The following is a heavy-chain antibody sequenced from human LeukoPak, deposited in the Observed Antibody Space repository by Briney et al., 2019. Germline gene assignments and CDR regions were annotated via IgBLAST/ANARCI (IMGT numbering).Heavy chain of an antibody. V-gene: IGHV4-59*01. CDR3: AREREGPYGYLDY. Sequence: SETLSLTCTVSGGSISSYYWSWIRQPPGKGLEWIGYIYYSGSTNYNPSLKSRVTISVDTSKNQFSLKLSSVTAADTAVYYRAREREGPYGYLDYWGQGTLVTVSS. J-gene: IGHJ4*02. D-gene: IGHD4-17*01. CDR2: IYYSGST. CDR1: GGSISSYY.